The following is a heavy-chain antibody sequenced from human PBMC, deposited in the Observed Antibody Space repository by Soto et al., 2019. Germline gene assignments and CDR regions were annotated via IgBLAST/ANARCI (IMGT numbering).Heavy chain of an antibody. CDR1: GYTFSSYH. CDR3: ARARGISFGYNTFRH. D-gene: IGHD5-18*01. Sequence: QVHLVHSGAEVKKPGASVKVSCQASGYTFSSYHMHWVRQAPGQGLEWMGVINPFYGETRYAQKFQGTVTMTRDTSTSAVYMELRSLRSESTAGYYCARARGISFGYNTFRHWGQGTLVTVSS. J-gene: IGHJ4*02. CDR2: INPFYGET. V-gene: IGHV1-46*01.